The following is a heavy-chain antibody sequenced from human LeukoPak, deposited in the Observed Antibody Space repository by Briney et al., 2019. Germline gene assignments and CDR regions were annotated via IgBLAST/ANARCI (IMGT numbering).Heavy chain of an antibody. CDR2: IWYDGSNK. CDR3: VRLGPYCSSTSCYYVDS. J-gene: IGHJ4*02. V-gene: IGHV3-33*01. D-gene: IGHD2-2*01. CDR1: GFTFSSYG. Sequence: GGSLRLSCAASGFTFSSYGMHWVRPAPGKGREWVAVIWYDGSNKYYAESVKGRFTLSRDNSKNTLYLQMNSLRAEDTAVYYCVRLGPYCSSTSCYYVDSWGQGTLVTVSS.